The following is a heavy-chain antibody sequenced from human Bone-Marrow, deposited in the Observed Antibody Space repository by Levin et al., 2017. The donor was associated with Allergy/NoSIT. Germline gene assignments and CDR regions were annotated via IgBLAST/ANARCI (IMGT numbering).Heavy chain of an antibody. Sequence: GGSLRLSCTASEFTFSAYWMHWVRQAPGKGLEWLSRISGDAGRTNYADSVEGRFTVSRDNAKNTLYLQMTSLRVEDTALYYCARDPRNKGYDPWGQGTLVTVSS. CDR3: ARDPRNKGYDP. CDR1: EFTFSAYW. D-gene: IGHD5-12*01. V-gene: IGHV3-74*01. J-gene: IGHJ5*02. CDR2: ISGDAGRT.